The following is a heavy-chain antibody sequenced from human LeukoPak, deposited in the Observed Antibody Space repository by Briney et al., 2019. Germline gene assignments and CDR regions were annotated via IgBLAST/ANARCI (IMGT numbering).Heavy chain of an antibody. CDR2: ISSSSNYI. CDR3: ANSISLTQ. CDR1: GFTFSSYS. Sequence: GGSLRLSCAASGFTFSSYSMNWVRQAPGKGLEWVSSISSSSNYIYYADSVKGRFTISRDNAKNSLYLQMNTLRADDTAVYYCANSISLTQWGRXTLVTVSS. V-gene: IGHV3-21*04. D-gene: IGHD3-9*01. J-gene: IGHJ1*01.